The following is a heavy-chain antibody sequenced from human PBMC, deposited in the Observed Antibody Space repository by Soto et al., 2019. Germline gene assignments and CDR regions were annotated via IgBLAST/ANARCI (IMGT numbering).Heavy chain of an antibody. D-gene: IGHD1-26*01. V-gene: IGHV3-53*01. Sequence: LRLSCAASGFSVSSNYMTWVRQAPGKGLEWVSVIYSGGSTYYADSVKGRFTISRDISQNTVYLQMNRLRVEDTAVYYCARGAAVGATSYYFDYWGQGTQVTVSS. CDR1: GFSVSSNY. CDR3: ARGAAVGATSYYFDY. CDR2: IYSGGST. J-gene: IGHJ4*02.